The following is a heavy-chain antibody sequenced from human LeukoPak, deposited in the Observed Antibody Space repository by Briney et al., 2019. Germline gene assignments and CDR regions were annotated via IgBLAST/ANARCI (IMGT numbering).Heavy chain of an antibody. Sequence: GGSLRLSCAASGFTVSSNYMSWVRQAPGKGLXWXSVIYSGGSTXXADSVKGRFTISRDKSKNTLYLQMNSLRAEDTAVYYCARDRAWFGEFYFDYWGQGTLVTVSS. V-gene: IGHV3-53*01. D-gene: IGHD3-10*01. CDR3: ARDRAWFGEFYFDY. CDR1: GFTVSSNY. J-gene: IGHJ4*02. CDR2: IYSGGST.